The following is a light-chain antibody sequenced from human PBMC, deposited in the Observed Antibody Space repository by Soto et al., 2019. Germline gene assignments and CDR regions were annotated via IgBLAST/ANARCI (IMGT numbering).Light chain of an antibody. CDR3: QHYNNWPRT. CDR1: QSVSSN. Sequence: EIVMTQSPATLSVSPGERATLSCRASQSVSSNLAWYQQKPGQAPRLLIYGASTRATGIPARFSGSGSGTEFTLTISSLQYEDFAVYYCQHYNNWPRTFGQGTKVDIK. CDR2: GAS. V-gene: IGKV3-15*01. J-gene: IGKJ1*01.